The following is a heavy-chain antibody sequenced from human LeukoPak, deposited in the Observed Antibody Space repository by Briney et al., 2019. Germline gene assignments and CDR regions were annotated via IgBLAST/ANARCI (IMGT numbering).Heavy chain of an antibody. Sequence: GTSLRLSCVASGFTFSNYAMSWVRQAPGKGLEWVSAITGSGTSTYYADSLKGRFTISRDNSKNTVFLQMNSLRHEDTAIYYCVIWGDYDVLTGYYVPDYWGQGTLVTVSS. V-gene: IGHV3-23*01. J-gene: IGHJ4*02. CDR1: GFTFSNYA. CDR2: ITGSGTST. CDR3: VIWGDYDVLTGYYVPDY. D-gene: IGHD3-9*01.